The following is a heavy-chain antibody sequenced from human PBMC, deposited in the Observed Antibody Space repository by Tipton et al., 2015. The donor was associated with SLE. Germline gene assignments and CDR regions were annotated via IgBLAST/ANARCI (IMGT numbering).Heavy chain of an antibody. CDR1: GFTFSSHS. CDR2: MDGSGSYI. D-gene: IGHD6-13*01. CDR3: ARGETIGSSPGFDC. J-gene: IGHJ4*02. Sequence: GSLRLSCVDSGFTFSSHSMNWVRQAPGKGLEWVSSMDGSGSYIFYADSVKGRFTISRDNAKSSLYLQMNSLRAEDTAVYYCARGETIGSSPGFDCWGLGTTVTVSS. V-gene: IGHV3-21*01.